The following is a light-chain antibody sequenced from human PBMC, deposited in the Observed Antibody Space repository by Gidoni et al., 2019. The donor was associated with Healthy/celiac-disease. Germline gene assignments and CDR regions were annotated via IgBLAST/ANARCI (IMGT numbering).Light chain of an antibody. CDR2: AAS. J-gene: IGKJ5*01. Sequence: DIQFTQSPSFLSASVGARVTITCRASKGISSYLAWYQQKPGKAPKLLIYAASTLQSGVPSRFSGSGAGTDFTLTISSLQPEDFATYYCQQLNSYPITFGQGTRLEIK. CDR3: QQLNSYPIT. CDR1: KGISSY. V-gene: IGKV1-9*01.